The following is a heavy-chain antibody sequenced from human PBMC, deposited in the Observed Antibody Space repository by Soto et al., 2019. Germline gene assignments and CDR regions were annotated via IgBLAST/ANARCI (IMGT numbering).Heavy chain of an antibody. V-gene: IGHV3-30*03. D-gene: IGHD3-22*01. Sequence: QVQLVESGGGVLQPGRSLRLSCAASGFTFSHYGMHWVRQAPGKGLEWVAVILHDGSNKYYGDSVKGRFTVSRDNSNNTLYLQMNSMRVEDTAVYYCARDRDSSGYYLDSWGQGTLVTVSS. CDR1: GFTFSHYG. CDR3: ARDRDSSGYYLDS. J-gene: IGHJ4*02. CDR2: ILHDGSNK.